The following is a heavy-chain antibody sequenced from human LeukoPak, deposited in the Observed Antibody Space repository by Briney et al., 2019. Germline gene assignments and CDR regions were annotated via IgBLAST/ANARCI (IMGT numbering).Heavy chain of an antibody. CDR1: GYSFTSYW. CDR3: AIDRDYYDASGSLDY. D-gene: IGHD3-22*01. V-gene: IGHV5-51*01. Sequence: GESLKISCKASGYSFTSYWTGWVLQMPGTGLEWMAISYPANSDTRYSPSFQGQVTISADKSISTAYLQWSSLKASDTAMYYCAIDRDYYDASGSLDYWGQGTLVTVSS. J-gene: IGHJ4*02. CDR2: SYPANSDT.